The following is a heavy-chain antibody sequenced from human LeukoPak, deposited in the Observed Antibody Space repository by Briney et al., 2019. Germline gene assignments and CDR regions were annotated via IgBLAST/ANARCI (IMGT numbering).Heavy chain of an antibody. Sequence: GGSLRLSCAASGFTFSSYVMHWVRQAPGKGLEWVAVISYDGSNKYYADSVKGRFTISRDNSKNTLYLQMNSLRAEDTAVYYCAKALNPAGYYYDSSGVDAFDIWGQGTMVTVSS. CDR3: AKALNPAGYYYDSSGVDAFDI. V-gene: IGHV3-30*18. CDR2: ISYDGSNK. CDR1: GFTFSSYV. J-gene: IGHJ3*02. D-gene: IGHD3-22*01.